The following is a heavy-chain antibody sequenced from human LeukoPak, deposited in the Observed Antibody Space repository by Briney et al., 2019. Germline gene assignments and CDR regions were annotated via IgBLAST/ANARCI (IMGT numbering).Heavy chain of an antibody. V-gene: IGHV1-18*01. CDR3: ARTVLDYYGSGSPDY. Sequence: VSVKVSCKASGYTFTSYGISWVRQAPGQGLEWMGWISAYNGNTNYAQKLQGRVTMTTDTSTSTAYMELRSLRSDDTAVYYCARTVLDYYGSGSPDYWGQGTLVTVSS. CDR2: ISAYNGNT. J-gene: IGHJ4*02. CDR1: GYTFTSYG. D-gene: IGHD3-10*01.